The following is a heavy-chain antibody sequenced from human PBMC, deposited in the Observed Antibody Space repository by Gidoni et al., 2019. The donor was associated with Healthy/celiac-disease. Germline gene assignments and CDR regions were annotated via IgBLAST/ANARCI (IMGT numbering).Heavy chain of an antibody. J-gene: IGHJ2*01. CDR3: ARESGLITMVRGVNWYFDL. Sequence: QVQRQESGPGLVKPSETLSLTCTVAGGSSSSHYWSWIRQPAGTGLEWIERIYTSWGPNYNPSLKSRVTMSVDTSKNQFSLKLSSVTAADTAVYYCARESGLITMVRGVNWYFDLLGRGTLVTVSS. CDR2: IYTSWGP. CDR1: GGSSSSHY. D-gene: IGHD3-10*01. V-gene: IGHV4-4*07.